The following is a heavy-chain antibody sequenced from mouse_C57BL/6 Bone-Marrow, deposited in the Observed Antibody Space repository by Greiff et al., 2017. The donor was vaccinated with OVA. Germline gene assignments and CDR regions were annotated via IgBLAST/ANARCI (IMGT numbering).Heavy chain of an antibody. J-gene: IGHJ4*01. CDR2: INPNNGGT. D-gene: IGHD2-4*01. V-gene: IGHV1-26*01. CDR3: ARHYDYPYAMDY. Sequence: VQLQQSGPELVKPGASVKISCKASGYTFTDYYMNWVKQSHGKSLEWIGDINPNNGGTSYNQKFKGKATLTVDKSSSTAYMELRSLTSEDSAVYDCARHYDYPYAMDYWGQGTSVTVSS. CDR1: GYTFTDYY.